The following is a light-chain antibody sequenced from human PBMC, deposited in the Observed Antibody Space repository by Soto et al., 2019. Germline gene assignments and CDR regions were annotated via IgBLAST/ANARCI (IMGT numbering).Light chain of an antibody. J-gene: IGKJ5*01. Sequence: EIVFSQSPGAVSLSPGERATLSCRASQSVSNNYLAWYQQKPGQAPRLLIYGASNRANGIPDRFSGSGSGTDLTLTISRLEPEDFALYDCQQYNKWPIITFGQGTRLEIK. CDR1: QSVSNNY. CDR2: GAS. CDR3: QQYNKWPIIT. V-gene: IGKV3-20*01.